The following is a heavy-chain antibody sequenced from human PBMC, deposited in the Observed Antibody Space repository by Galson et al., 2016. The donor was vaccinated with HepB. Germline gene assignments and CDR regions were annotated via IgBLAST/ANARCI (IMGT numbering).Heavy chain of an antibody. V-gene: IGHV4-39*07. D-gene: IGHD6-25*01. CDR3: ARQYRGGPSDY. J-gene: IGHJ4*02. CDR1: GGSISNSTYY. CDR2: IYYSGST. Sequence: ETLSLTCTVSGGSISNSTYYWGWIRQPPGKGLEWIGSIYYSGSTFYHPSPKSRVTISVDTSKNQFSLRLTSVTAADTALYYCARQYRGGPSDYWGQGTLVIVSS.